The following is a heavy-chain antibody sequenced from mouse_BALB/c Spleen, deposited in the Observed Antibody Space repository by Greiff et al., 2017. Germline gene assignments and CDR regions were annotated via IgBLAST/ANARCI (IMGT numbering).Heavy chain of an antibody. V-gene: IGHV1-69*02. CDR1: GYTFTSYW. J-gene: IGHJ2*01. Sequence: QVQLQQPGAELVKPGAPVKLSCKASGYTFTSYWMNWVKQRPGRGLEWIGRIDPSDSETHYNQKFKDKATLTVDKSSSTAYIQLSSLTSEDSAVYFCARGGGPYFDSWGQGTTLTVSS. CDR2: IDPSDSET. CDR3: ARGGGPYFDS.